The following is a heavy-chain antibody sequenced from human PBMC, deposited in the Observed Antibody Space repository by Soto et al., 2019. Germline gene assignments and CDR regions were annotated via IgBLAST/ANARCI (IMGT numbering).Heavy chain of an antibody. CDR1: GGSISSNY. D-gene: IGHD6-13*01. CDR3: ARYRREAVAGYTLDN. Sequence: SETLSLTCTVSGGSISSNYWTWIRQPPGKGLEWIGYVYNSGSTNYNPSLKSRVTISEDTSKSQLSLKVNSMTAADTAVYYCARYRREAVAGYTLDNWGQGILVTVSS. CDR2: VYNSGST. J-gene: IGHJ4*02. V-gene: IGHV4-59*01.